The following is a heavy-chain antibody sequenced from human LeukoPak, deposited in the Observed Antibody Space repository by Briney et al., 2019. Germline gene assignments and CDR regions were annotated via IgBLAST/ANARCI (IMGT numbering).Heavy chain of an antibody. D-gene: IGHD6-6*01. Sequence: LPGGSLRLSCAASGFTFSGYAMSWVRQAPGKGLEWVSAISGSGGSTYYADSVKGRFTISRDNFKNTLYLQMKSLRAEDTAVYYCARGGAARPDYWGQGTLVTVSS. V-gene: IGHV3-23*01. CDR1: GFTFSGYA. CDR2: ISGSGGST. J-gene: IGHJ4*02. CDR3: ARGGAARPDY.